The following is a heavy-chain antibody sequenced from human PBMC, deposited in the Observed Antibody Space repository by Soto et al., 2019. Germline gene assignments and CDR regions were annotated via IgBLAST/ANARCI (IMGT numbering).Heavy chain of an antibody. CDR3: AKDYCSSTSCLFDY. D-gene: IGHD2-2*01. J-gene: IGHJ4*02. CDR1: GGSISSYY. CDR2: IYTSGST. Sequence: SETLSLTCTVSGGSISSYYWSWIRQPAGKGLEWIGRIYTSGSTNYNPSLKSRVTMSVDTSKNQFSLKLSSVTAEDTAVYYCAKDYCSSTSCLFDYWGQGTLVTVSS. V-gene: IGHV4-4*07.